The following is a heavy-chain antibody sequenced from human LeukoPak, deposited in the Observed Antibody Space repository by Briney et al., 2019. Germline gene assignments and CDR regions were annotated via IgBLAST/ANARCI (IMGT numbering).Heavy chain of an antibody. V-gene: IGHV4-34*01. CDR2: INHSGST. D-gene: IGHD3-3*01. CDR3: ATFTMKGAVDYFDY. CDR1: GGSFSGYS. Sequence: KTSQTLSLTSAVQGGSFSGYSRRWIRQPREKEMEWTGEINHSGSTNYSPSLNSRVTISVDTSNNQSSLKLSSVTAADTAVYYCATFTMKGAVDYFDYWGQGALVSVSS. J-gene: IGHJ4*02.